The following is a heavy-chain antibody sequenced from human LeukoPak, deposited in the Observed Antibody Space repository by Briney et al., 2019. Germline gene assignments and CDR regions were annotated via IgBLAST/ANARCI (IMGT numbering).Heavy chain of an antibody. V-gene: IGHV4-59*08. CDR1: GGSISSYY. CDR2: IYYSGST. CDR3: AGPGGDAFDI. Sequence: PSETLSLTCTVSGGSISSYYWSWIRQPPGKGLEWIGYIYYSGSTNYNPSLKSRVTISVDTSKNQFSLKLSSVTAADTAVYYCAGPGGDAFDIWGQGTMVTVSS. J-gene: IGHJ3*02. D-gene: IGHD2-15*01.